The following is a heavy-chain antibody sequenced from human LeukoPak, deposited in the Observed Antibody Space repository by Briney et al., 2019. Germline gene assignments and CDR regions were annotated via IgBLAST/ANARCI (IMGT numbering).Heavy chain of an antibody. J-gene: IGHJ3*02. D-gene: IGHD3-3*01. Sequence: ASETLSLTCTVSGGSISSGDYYWSWIRQPPGKGLEWIGYIYYSGSTYYNPSLKSRVTISVDTSKNQFSLKLSSVTAADTAVYYCARSYYDFWNGYYTNLDAFDIWGQGTMVTVSS. CDR3: ARSYYDFWNGYYTNLDAFDI. CDR2: IYYSGST. CDR1: GGSISSGDYY. V-gene: IGHV4-30-4*01.